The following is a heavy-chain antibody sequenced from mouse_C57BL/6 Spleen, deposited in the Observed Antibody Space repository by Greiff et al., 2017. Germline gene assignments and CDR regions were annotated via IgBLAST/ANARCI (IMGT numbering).Heavy chain of an antibody. J-gene: IGHJ3*01. V-gene: IGHV1-26*01. CDR2: INPNNGGT. Sequence: VQLQQSGPELVKPGASVKISCKASGYTFTDYYMNWVKQSHGKSLEWIGDINPNNGGTSYNQKFKGKATLTVDKSSSTAYMELRSLTSEDSAVYYCARTITTVVADWFAYWGQGTLVTVSA. D-gene: IGHD1-1*01. CDR1: GYTFTDYY. CDR3: ARTITTVVADWFAY.